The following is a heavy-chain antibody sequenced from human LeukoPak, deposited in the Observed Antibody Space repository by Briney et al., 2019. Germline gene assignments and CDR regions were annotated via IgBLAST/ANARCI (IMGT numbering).Heavy chain of an antibody. CDR1: GFTFDDYA. D-gene: IGHD6-6*01. CDR2: ISWNSGSI. J-gene: IGHJ4*02. Sequence: PGGSLRLSCAASGFTFDDYAMHWVRQAPGKGLEWVSGISWNSGSIGYADSVKGRFTISRDNAKNSLYLQMNSLGAEDTALYYCAKARNQYSSSSLDYWGQGTLVTVSS. CDR3: AKARNQYSSSSLDY. V-gene: IGHV3-9*01.